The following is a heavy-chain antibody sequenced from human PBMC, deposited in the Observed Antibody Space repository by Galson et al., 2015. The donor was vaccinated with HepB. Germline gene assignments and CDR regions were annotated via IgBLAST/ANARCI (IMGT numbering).Heavy chain of an antibody. V-gene: IGHV3-43*01. CDR1: GFTFGDYT. D-gene: IGHD3-3*01. CDR2: ISSNGASI. Sequence: SLRLSCAASGFTFGDYTMHWVRQAPGKGLEWVSLISSNGASIYYGDSVKGRFTISRDNSKNSLYLQMNSLRIEDSALYYCAKDSEADHDFWSGSDYSMDVWGKGTTVTVSS. CDR3: AKDSEADHDFWSGSDYSMDV. J-gene: IGHJ6*03.